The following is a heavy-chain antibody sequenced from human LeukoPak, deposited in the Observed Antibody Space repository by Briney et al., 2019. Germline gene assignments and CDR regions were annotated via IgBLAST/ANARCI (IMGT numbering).Heavy chain of an antibody. CDR1: GGSFSGFF. CDR3: ARALWFGDTDAFDI. J-gene: IGHJ3*02. Sequence: SETLSLTCAVYGGSFSGFFWTWIRQPPGKGLEWIGEINHSGSTNYNPSLKSRVTISVDTSKNQFSLKLSSVTAADTAVYYCARALWFGDTDAFDIWGQGTMVTVSS. CDR2: INHSGST. V-gene: IGHV4-34*01. D-gene: IGHD3-10*01.